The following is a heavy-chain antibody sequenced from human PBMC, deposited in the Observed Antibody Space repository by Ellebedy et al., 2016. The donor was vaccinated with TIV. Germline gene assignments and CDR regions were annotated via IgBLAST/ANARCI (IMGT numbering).Heavy chain of an antibody. CDR3: ARGLIVVVSLFDY. D-gene: IGHD3-22*01. V-gene: IGHV4-39*07. Sequence: SETLSLXCTVSGGSISSSSYYWGWIRQPPGKGLEWIGGIYYSGSTYYNPSLKSRVTISVDTSKNQFSLKLSSVTAADTAVYYCARGLIVVVSLFDYWGQGTLVTVSS. J-gene: IGHJ4*02. CDR2: IYYSGST. CDR1: GGSISSSSYY.